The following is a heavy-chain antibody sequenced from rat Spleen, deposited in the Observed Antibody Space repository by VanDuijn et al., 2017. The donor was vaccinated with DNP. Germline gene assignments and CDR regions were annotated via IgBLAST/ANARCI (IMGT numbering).Heavy chain of an antibody. Sequence: EVQLVESGGGLVQPGRSPKLSCAASGFTFSDYSMAWVRQAPKKGLEWVATIVYDGSGTYYRNSVKGRFTISRDNAKSTLYLQMDSLRSEDTATYYCTTFEGRDAWGQGTSVTVSS. J-gene: IGHJ4*01. D-gene: IGHD1-11*01. CDR2: IVYDGSGT. CDR3: TTFEGRDA. V-gene: IGHV5S10*01. CDR1: GFTFSDYS.